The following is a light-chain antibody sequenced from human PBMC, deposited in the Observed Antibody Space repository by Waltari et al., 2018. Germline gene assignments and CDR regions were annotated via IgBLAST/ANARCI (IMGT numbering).Light chain of an antibody. V-gene: IGKV2-28*01. Sequence: QSLLHSNGYHYLDWYLQKTGQSPQVLIYLTSNRGFGVPDRFSGSGSGTDLTRKISRVEAEDVGVYLCMQGRQTPRTFGQGTRLEIK. CDR3: MQGRQTPRT. CDR1: QSLLHSNGYHY. CDR2: LTS. J-gene: IGKJ2*01.